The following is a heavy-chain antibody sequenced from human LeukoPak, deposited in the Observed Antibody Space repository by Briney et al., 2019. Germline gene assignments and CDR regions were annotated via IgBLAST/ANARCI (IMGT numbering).Heavy chain of an antibody. CDR1: GFTFSDYS. Sequence: GGSLRLSCAASGFTFSDYSMNWVRQVPGKGLEWVSYISSRSSTIYYADSVKGRFTVSRDNAKNSLYLQMNSLSAEDTALYYCARDTFLPHNPRFDYWGQGTLVTVSS. J-gene: IGHJ4*02. V-gene: IGHV3-48*01. D-gene: IGHD1-1*01. CDR3: ARDTFLPHNPRFDY. CDR2: ISSRSSTI.